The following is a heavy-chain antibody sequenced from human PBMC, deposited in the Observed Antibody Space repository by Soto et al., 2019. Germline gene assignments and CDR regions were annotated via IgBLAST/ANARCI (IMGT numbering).Heavy chain of an antibody. V-gene: IGHV5-51*01. J-gene: IGHJ6*02. Sequence: GESLKISCKGSGYSFTRYWIGGVRQVPGKGLEWMGIIYPGDSDTRYSPSFQGQVTISADKSISTAYLQWSSLKASDTAMYYCARQRYYYGSSGYPDYYGMDVWGQGTTVTVSS. CDR1: GYSFTRYW. CDR3: ARQRYYYGSSGYPDYYGMDV. D-gene: IGHD3-22*01. CDR2: IYPGDSDT.